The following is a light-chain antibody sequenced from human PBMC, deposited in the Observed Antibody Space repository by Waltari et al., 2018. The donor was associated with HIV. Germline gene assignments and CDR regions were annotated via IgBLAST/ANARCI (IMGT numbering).Light chain of an antibody. CDR3: QQRSDWPPLT. J-gene: IGKJ4*01. CDR2: NAS. CDR1: QNVSGY. Sequence: EIVLTQSPATLSLSPGEGATLSCRAGQNVSGYLGWYQQKPGQAPRLLIYNASNRATGIPARFSGSGSGTDSTLTISSLEPEHFALSCCQQRSDWPPLTFGGGTKVEIK. V-gene: IGKV3-11*01.